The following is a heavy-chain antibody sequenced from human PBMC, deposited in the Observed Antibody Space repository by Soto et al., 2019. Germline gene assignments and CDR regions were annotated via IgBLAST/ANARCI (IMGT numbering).Heavy chain of an antibody. CDR2: INHSGST. Sequence: SETLSLTCAVYGGSFSGYYWSWIRQPPGKGLEWIGEINHSGSTNYHTSLKSRVTISVDTSKNQFSLNLSSLTAADTPLYYCGRRGDIVVVVAASYYFDYWGQGTLVTVSS. CDR3: GRRGDIVVVVAASYYFDY. CDR1: GGSFSGYY. D-gene: IGHD2-15*01. V-gene: IGHV4-34*01. J-gene: IGHJ4*02.